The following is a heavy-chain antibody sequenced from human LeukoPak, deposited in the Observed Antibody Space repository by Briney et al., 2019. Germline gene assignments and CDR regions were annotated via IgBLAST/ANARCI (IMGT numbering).Heavy chain of an antibody. CDR3: ARGRLNY. D-gene: IGHD5-12*01. CDR2: IKQDGSEK. CDR1: GFTFSNYW. J-gene: IGHJ4*02. Sequence: GGSLRLSCAASGFTFSNYWMTWVRQTPGKGLEWMAIIKQDGSEKYYVDSVKGRFTISRDNAKNSLYLQMNSLSAEDTAVYYCARGRLNYWGQGTLVTASS. V-gene: IGHV3-7*01.